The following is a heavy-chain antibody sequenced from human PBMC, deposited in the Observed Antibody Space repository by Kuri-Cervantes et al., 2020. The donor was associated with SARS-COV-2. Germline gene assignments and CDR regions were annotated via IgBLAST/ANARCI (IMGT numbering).Heavy chain of an antibody. J-gene: IGHJ3*01. V-gene: IGHV3-53*05. D-gene: IGHD3-16*01. CDR1: GFTVSSNY. CDR2: IYSGGST. Sequence: GESLKISCAASGFTVSSNYMSWVRQAPGKGLEWVSVIYSGGSTYYADSVKGRFTISRDNSKNTLYLHMNSRRAEDTAVHFCARDSAAWLWGDACDVWGQGTMVTVSS. CDR3: ARDSAAWLWGDACDV.